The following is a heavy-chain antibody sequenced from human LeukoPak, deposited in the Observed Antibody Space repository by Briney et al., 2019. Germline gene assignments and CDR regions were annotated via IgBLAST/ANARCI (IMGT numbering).Heavy chain of an antibody. CDR2: ISDGGDTT. CDR3: AKTQGFFDH. CDR1: GFTFSNNG. J-gene: IGHJ4*02. V-gene: IGHV3-23*01. Sequence: PGGSLRLSCAASGFTFSNNGMTWVRQAPGKRMEWVTGISDGGDTTYDAGSVKGRFTVSRDNSKNILYLQMNSLRAGDTAIYYCAKTQGFFDHWGQGSLVTVSS.